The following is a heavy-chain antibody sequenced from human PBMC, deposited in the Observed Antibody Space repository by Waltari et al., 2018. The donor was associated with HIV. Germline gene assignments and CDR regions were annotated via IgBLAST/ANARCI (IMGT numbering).Heavy chain of an antibody. V-gene: IGHV1-2*06. CDR2: FNPNSGGT. D-gene: IGHD2-15*01. CDR1: GYTFTGYY. Sequence: QVQLVQSGADVKKPGASVKVSCKASGYTFTGYYMHWVRQAPGQGLEWMGRFNPNSGGTNYAQKFQGRVTMTGDTSISTAYMELSRLTSDDTAVYYCARDGVVGAPNWFDPWGQGTLVTVSS. CDR3: ARDGVVGAPNWFDP. J-gene: IGHJ5*02.